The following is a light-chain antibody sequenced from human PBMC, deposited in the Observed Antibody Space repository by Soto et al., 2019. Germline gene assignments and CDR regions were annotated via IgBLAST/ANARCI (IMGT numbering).Light chain of an antibody. CDR1: SSDVGTYNL. V-gene: IGLV2-23*01. CDR3: CSYASSTTVV. CDR2: EGS. J-gene: IGLJ3*02. Sequence: QSALTQPASVSGSPGQSITISCTGTSSDVGTYNLVSWYQQHPGKAPKLMIYEGSKRPSGVSNRFSGSKSGNTASLTISGLQAEDEADYYCCSYASSTTVVFGGGTKLTFL.